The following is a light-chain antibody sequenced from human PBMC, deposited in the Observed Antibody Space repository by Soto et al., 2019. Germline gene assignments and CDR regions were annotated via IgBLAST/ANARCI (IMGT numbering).Light chain of an antibody. Sequence: EIVMTQSPATLSVSPGERATLSCRASQSVSSNLAWYQQKPGQAPRLLIYGASTRATGIPARFSGSGSGTASTHTISRLQSEDFAVYYCQQYNNWPRTFGQGTKVQIK. CDR1: QSVSSN. V-gene: IGKV3-15*01. CDR3: QQYNNWPRT. J-gene: IGKJ1*01. CDR2: GAS.